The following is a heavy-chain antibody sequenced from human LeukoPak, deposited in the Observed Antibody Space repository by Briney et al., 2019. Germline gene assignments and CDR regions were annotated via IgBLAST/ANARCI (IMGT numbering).Heavy chain of an antibody. CDR2: ISSSGSTI. CDR1: GFTFSDYY. Sequence: KPGGSLRLSCAASGFTFSDYYMSWIRQAPGKGLEWVSYISSSGSTIYYADSVKGRFTISRDNAKNSLYLQMNSLRAEDTAVYYCARDRKYCSSTSCSLGWFDPWGQGTLVTVSS. J-gene: IGHJ5*02. CDR3: ARDRKYCSSTSCSLGWFDP. D-gene: IGHD2-2*01. V-gene: IGHV3-11*01.